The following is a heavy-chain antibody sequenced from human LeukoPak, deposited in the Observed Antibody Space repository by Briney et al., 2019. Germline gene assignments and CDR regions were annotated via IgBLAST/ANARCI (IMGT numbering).Heavy chain of an antibody. CDR3: AREAYYYDSSGYYSYYGMDV. J-gene: IGHJ6*02. CDR1: GFTFSSYS. Sequence: PGGSLRLSCAASGFTFSSYSMSWVRQAPGKGLEWVSSISSSSSYIYYADSVKGRFTISRDNAKNSLYLQMNSLRAEDTAVYYCAREAYYYDSSGYYSYYGMDVWGQGTTVTVSS. V-gene: IGHV3-21*01. D-gene: IGHD3-22*01. CDR2: ISSSSSYI.